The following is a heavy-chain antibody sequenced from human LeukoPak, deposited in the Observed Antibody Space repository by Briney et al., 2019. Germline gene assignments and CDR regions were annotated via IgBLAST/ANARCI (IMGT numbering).Heavy chain of an antibody. Sequence: SETLSLTCTVSGGSISSSSYYWGWIRQPPGTGLEWIGEINHSGSTNYNPSLKSRVTISVDTSKNQFSLKLSSVTAADTAVYYCARRPQYVYCSGGSCYGWLDPWGQGTLVTVSS. CDR3: ARRPQYVYCSGGSCYGWLDP. V-gene: IGHV4-39*07. CDR2: INHSGST. CDR1: GGSISSSSYY. J-gene: IGHJ5*02. D-gene: IGHD2-15*01.